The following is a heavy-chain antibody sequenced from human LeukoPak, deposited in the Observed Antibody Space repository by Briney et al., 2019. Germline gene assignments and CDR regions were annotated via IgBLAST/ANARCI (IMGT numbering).Heavy chain of an antibody. D-gene: IGHD1-1*01. CDR1: GGSFSGYY. CDR3: ARGRTDYYYYYMDV. J-gene: IGHJ6*03. V-gene: IGHV4-34*01. CDR2: INHSGST. Sequence: SETLSLTCAVYGGSFSGYYWSWIRQPPGKGLEWIGEINHSGSTNYNPSLKSRVTISVDTSKNQFSLKLSSVTAADTAVYYCARGRTDYYYYYMDVWGKGPTVTVSS.